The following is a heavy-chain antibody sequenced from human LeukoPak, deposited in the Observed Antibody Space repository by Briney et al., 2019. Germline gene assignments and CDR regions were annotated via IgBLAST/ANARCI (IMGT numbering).Heavy chain of an antibody. V-gene: IGHV4-34*01. CDR1: GGSFSGYY. J-gene: IGHJ4*02. CDR2: INHSGST. D-gene: IGHD3-22*01. Sequence: SETLSLTCAVYGGSFSGYYWSWIRQSPGKGLEWIGEINHSGSTNYNPSLKSRVTISVDKSKNQFSLKLSSVTAADTAVYYCAREFQAYYYDSSDRAYYFDYWGQGTLVTVSS. CDR3: AREFQAYYYDSSDRAYYFDY.